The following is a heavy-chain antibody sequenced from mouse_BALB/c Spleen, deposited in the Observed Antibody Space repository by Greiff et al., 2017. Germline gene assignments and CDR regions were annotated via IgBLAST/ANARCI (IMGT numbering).Heavy chain of an antibody. CDR2: ILPGSGST. Sequence: VKLLESGAELMKPGASVKISCKATGYTFSSYWIEWVKQRPGHGLEWIGEILPGSGSTNYNEKFKGKATFTADTSSNTAYMQLSSLTSEDSAVYYCARRTYSAPAWFAYWGQGTLVTVSA. CDR3: ARRTYSAPAWFAY. D-gene: IGHD2-10*01. CDR1: GYTFSSYW. J-gene: IGHJ3*01. V-gene: IGHV1-9*01.